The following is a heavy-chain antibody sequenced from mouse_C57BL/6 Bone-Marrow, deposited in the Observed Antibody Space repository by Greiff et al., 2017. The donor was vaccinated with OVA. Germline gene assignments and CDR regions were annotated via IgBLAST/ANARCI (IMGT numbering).Heavy chain of an antibody. CDR3: ARDYYGSSYYY. CDR2: IYPRDGST. CDR1: GYTFTDHT. J-gene: IGHJ2*01. Sequence: VKLQESAAELVKPGASVKISCTVSGYTFTDHTIHWMKQRPEQGLEWIGYIYPRDGSTKYNEKFKGKATLTSDKSSSTAYMQLHSLTSEDSAVYFCARDYYGSSYYYWGQGTTLTVSS. D-gene: IGHD1-1*01. V-gene: IGHV1-78*01.